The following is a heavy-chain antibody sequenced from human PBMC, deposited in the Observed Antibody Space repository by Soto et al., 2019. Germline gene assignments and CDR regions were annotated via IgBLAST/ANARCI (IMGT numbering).Heavy chain of an antibody. D-gene: IGHD2-2*03. CDR3: AKNLPSLDPPHPKPIDP. CDR1: GFTFSSYA. CDR2: ISGSGGST. Sequence: EVQLLESGGGLVQPGGSLRLSCAASGFTFSSYAMSWVRQAPGKGLEWVSAISGSGGSTYYADSVKGRFTISRDNSKNTLYLQMNSLRAEDTAVYYCAKNLPSLDPPHPKPIDPWGQGTLVTVSS. J-gene: IGHJ5*02. V-gene: IGHV3-23*01.